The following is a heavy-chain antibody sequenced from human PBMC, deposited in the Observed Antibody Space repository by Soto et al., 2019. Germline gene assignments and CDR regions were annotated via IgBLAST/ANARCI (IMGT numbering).Heavy chain of an antibody. CDR1: GFNFNNYA. CDR2: ISGSGGST. CDR3: ARALVEVIVEFNFDY. Sequence: EVQLLESGGGSVQPGGSLRLSCEASGFNFNNYAMTWVRQAPGRGLEWVSIISGSGGSTYFADSVKGRFTISRDNSKNTLYLQMNSLRADDTAVYYYARALVEVIVEFNFDYWGQGTLVTVSS. D-gene: IGHD2-21*01. V-gene: IGHV3-23*01. J-gene: IGHJ4*02.